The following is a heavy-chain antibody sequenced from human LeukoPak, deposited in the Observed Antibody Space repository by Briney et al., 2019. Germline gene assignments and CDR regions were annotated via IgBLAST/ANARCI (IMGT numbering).Heavy chain of an antibody. D-gene: IGHD4-17*01. V-gene: IGHV4-39*07. CDR3: ARDRTAAVTTIRDAFDI. Sequence: SETLSLTCTVSGGSISSSSYYWGWIRQPPGKGLEWIGSIYYSGSTYYNPSLKSRVTISVDTSKNQFSLKLSSVTAADTAVYYCARDRTAAVTTIRDAFDIWGQGTMVTVSS. CDR2: IYYSGST. J-gene: IGHJ3*02. CDR1: GGSISSSSYY.